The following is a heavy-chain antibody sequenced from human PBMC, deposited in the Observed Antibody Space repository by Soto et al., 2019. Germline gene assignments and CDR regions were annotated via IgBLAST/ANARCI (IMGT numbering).Heavy chain of an antibody. CDR1: GGSISSGGYY. CDR3: ARDGPYYYDSRYYFDY. Sequence: SETLSLTCTVSGGSISSGGYYWSWIRQHPRKGLEWIGYIYYSGSTYYNPSLKSRVTISVDTSKNQFSLKLSSVTAADTAVYYCARDGPYYYDSRYYFDYWGQGTLVTVSS. V-gene: IGHV4-31*03. D-gene: IGHD3-22*01. CDR2: IYYSGST. J-gene: IGHJ4*02.